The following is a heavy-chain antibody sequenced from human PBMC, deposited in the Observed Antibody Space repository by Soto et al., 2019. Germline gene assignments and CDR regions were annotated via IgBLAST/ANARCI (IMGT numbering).Heavy chain of an antibody. CDR2: IYYSGSA. Sequence: SETLSLTCTVSGGSISSYYWSWIRQPPGKGLEWIGYIYYSGSANYNPSLKSRVTISVDTSKNQFSLKLSSVTAADTAVYYCARFAETTVWFDPWGQGTLVTVSS. CDR1: GGSISSYY. CDR3: ARFAETTVWFDP. V-gene: IGHV4-59*01. J-gene: IGHJ5*02. D-gene: IGHD1-1*01.